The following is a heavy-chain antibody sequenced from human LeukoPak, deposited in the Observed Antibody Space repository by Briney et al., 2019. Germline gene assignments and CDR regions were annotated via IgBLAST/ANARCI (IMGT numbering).Heavy chain of an antibody. CDR1: GFTFSSYA. J-gene: IGHJ5*02. Sequence: GGSLRLSCAASGFTFSSYAMSWVRQAPGKGLEWVSGISGSGDSTYYADSVKGRFNTSRDNSKNTLYLQMSSLRAEDTAVYYCAKDPRIVVVPAAPNWFDPWGQGTLVTVSS. CDR3: AKDPRIVVVPAAPNWFDP. D-gene: IGHD2-2*01. CDR2: ISGSGDST. V-gene: IGHV3-23*01.